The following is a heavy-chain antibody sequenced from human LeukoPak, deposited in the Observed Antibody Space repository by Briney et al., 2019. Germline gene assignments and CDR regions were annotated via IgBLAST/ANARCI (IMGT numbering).Heavy chain of an antibody. CDR2: IKQDGSKK. D-gene: IGHD5-24*01. CDR3: TRVGYIDEGIDY. J-gene: IGHJ4*02. Sequence: GGSLRLSCVASGFPFSSYWMTWVRLAPGKGLEWVANIKQDGSKKSYVDSVKGRFTISRDNAKNSLYLQMNSLRAEDTAVYYCTRVGYIDEGIDYWGQGTLVTVSS. V-gene: IGHV3-7*04. CDR1: GFPFSSYW.